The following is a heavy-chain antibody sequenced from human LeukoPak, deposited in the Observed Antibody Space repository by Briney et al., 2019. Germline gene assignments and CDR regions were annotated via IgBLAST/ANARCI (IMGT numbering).Heavy chain of an antibody. J-gene: IGHJ5*02. V-gene: IGHV3-7*01. Sequence: PGGSLRLSCAASGFTFSSYEMNWVRQAPGKGLEWVANIKQDGSEKYYVDSVKGRFTISRDNAKNSLYLQMNSLRAEDTAVYYCARRSWYYWFDPWGQGTLVTVSS. CDR1: GFTFSSYE. CDR2: IKQDGSEK. D-gene: IGHD6-13*01. CDR3: ARRSWYYWFDP.